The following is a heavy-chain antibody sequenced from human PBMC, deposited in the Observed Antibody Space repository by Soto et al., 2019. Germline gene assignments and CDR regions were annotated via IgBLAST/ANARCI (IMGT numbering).Heavy chain of an antibody. D-gene: IGHD6-13*01. Sequence: QLQLQESGPGLVKPSETLSLTCTVSGGSISSSSYYWGWIRQPPGKGLEWIGSIYYSGSTYYNPSLKSRVTLSVDTSKNRFSLKPSSVTAANTAVYYCANYSSRWYYGMDVWGQGTTVTVSS. V-gene: IGHV4-39*01. CDR1: GGSISSSSYY. J-gene: IGHJ6*02. CDR3: ANYSSRWYYGMDV. CDR2: IYYSGST.